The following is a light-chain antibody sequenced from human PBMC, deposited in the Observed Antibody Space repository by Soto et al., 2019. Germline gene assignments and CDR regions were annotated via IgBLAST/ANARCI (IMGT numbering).Light chain of an antibody. CDR2: DAS. J-gene: IGKJ1*01. V-gene: IGKV3-11*01. CDR1: QSVSSY. Sequence: EIVLTQSPATLSLSPGERATLSCSASQSVSSYLAWYQQKPGQTPRLLIYDASNRATGIPARFSGSGSGTDFTLTISSLEPGDFAVYYCQVRSNWPTWTFGQGTKV. CDR3: QVRSNWPTWT.